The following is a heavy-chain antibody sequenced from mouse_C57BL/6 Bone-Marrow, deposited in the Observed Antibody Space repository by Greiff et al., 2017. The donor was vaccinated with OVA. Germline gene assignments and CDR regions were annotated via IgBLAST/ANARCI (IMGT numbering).Heavy chain of an antibody. D-gene: IGHD2-4*01. CDR1: GYTFTSYW. J-gene: IGHJ2*01. CDR2: IDPSDSET. Sequence: VQLQQPGAELVRPGSSVKLSCKASGYTFTSYWMHWVKQRPIQGLEWIGNIDPSDSETHYNQKFKDKATLTVDKSSSTAYMQLSSLTSEDSAVYYCAREGDMGLRPYYFDYWGQGTTLTVSS. CDR3: AREGDMGLRPYYFDY. V-gene: IGHV1-52*01.